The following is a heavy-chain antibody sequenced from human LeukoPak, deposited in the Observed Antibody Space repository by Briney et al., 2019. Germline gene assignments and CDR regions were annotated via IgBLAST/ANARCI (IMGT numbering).Heavy chain of an antibody. CDR2: INPNSGGT. CDR3: ARAYGAPGAFDI. V-gene: IGHV1-2*02. CDR1: GGTFSSYA. D-gene: IGHD4-17*01. Sequence: GSSVKVSCKASGGTFSSYAISWVRQAPGQGLEWMGWINPNSGGTNYAQKFQGRVTMTRDTSISTAYMELSRLRSDDTAVYYCARAYGAPGAFDIWGQGTMVTVSS. J-gene: IGHJ3*02.